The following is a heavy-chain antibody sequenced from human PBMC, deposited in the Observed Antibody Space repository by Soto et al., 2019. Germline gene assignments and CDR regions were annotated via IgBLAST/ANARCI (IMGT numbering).Heavy chain of an antibody. J-gene: IGHJ6*03. V-gene: IGHV4-59*01. CDR2: IYYSGST. CDR3: GRARGGFYMDV. D-gene: IGHD6-25*01. CDR1: GGSISSYY. Sequence: PSETLSLTSPVSGGSISSYYWSWIRQPPGKGLEWIGYIYYSGSTNYNPSLKSRVTISVDTSKNQFSLKLSSVTAADTAVYYCGRARGGFYMDVWGKGTTVTVSS.